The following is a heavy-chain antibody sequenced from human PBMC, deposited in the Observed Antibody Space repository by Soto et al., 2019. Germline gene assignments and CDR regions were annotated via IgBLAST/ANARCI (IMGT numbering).Heavy chain of an antibody. J-gene: IGHJ4*02. CDR1: GGTFSSYT. CDR3: ARDPSAGDSAGY. Sequence: QVQLVQSGAEVKKPGSSVKVSCKASGGTFSSYTISWVRQAPGQGLEWMGRIIAILGIANYAQKFQGRVTITADKSTSTAYMELSSLRSDATAVYYCARDPSAGDSAGYWGQGTLVTVSS. V-gene: IGHV1-69*08. D-gene: IGHD2-21*01. CDR2: IIAILGIA.